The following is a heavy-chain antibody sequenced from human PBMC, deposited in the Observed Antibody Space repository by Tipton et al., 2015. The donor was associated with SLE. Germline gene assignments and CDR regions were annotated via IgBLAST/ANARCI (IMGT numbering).Heavy chain of an antibody. CDR3: ARAGGSYSYFDY. Sequence: TLSLTCAVYGGSFSGYYWSWIRQPPGKGLEWIGEINHSGSTNYNPSLKSRVTISVDTSKNQFSLKPSSVTAADTAVYYCARAGGSYSYFDYWGQGTLVTVSS. J-gene: IGHJ4*02. D-gene: IGHD1-26*01. CDR2: INHSGST. V-gene: IGHV4-34*01. CDR1: GGSFSGYY.